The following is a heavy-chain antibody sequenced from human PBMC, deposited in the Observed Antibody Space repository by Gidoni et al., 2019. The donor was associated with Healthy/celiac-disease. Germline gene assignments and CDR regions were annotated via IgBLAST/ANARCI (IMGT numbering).Heavy chain of an antibody. Sequence: QVQLVESGGGVVQPGRSLRLSCAASGFTVSSYGMHWVRQAPGKGLEWVAVISYDGSNKYYADSVKGRFTISRDNSKNTLYLQMNSLRAEDTAVYYCAKDYNVVVPAAMMGYYYYYYMDVWGKGTTVTVSS. V-gene: IGHV3-30*18. J-gene: IGHJ6*03. CDR2: ISYDGSNK. D-gene: IGHD2-2*01. CDR3: AKDYNVVVPAAMMGYYYYYYMDV. CDR1: GFTVSSYG.